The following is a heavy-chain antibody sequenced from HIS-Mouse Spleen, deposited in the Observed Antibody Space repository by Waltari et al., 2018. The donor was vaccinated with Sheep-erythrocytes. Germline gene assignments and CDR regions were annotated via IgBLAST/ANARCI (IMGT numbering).Heavy chain of an antibody. J-gene: IGHJ4*02. Sequence: QLQLQESGPGLVKPSETLSLTCTVSGGSISSSSYCWGWIRQPPGKGLEWIGSIYYSGSTYYNPSPKIRVTISVDTSKNQFSLKLSSVTAADTAVYYCARLYYYDSSGYYFDYWGQGTLVTVSS. CDR2: IYYSGST. CDR3: ARLYYYDSSGYYFDY. V-gene: IGHV4-39*01. D-gene: IGHD3-22*01. CDR1: GGSISSSSYC.